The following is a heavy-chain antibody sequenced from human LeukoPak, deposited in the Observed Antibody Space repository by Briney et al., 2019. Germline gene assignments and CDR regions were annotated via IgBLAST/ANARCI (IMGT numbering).Heavy chain of an antibody. J-gene: IGHJ4*02. CDR3: ARGNAI. CDR2: ISYTGST. V-gene: IGHV4-59*01. CDR1: GGSINSYY. Sequence: SETLSLTCTVSGGSINSYYWSWIRQPPGKGLEWIGYISYTGSTNYNPSLKSRVTISLDTSKNQFFLNLNSGTAADTALYYCARGNAIWGQGTLVTVSS.